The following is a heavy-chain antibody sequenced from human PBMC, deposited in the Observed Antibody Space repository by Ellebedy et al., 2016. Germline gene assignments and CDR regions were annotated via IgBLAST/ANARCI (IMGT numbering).Heavy chain of an antibody. CDR3: ARDWNDSDYFDY. CDR1: GDSVSSNSAA. J-gene: IGHJ4*02. CDR2: TYYRSKWYN. D-gene: IGHD1-1*01. V-gene: IGHV6-1*01. Sequence: SQTLSLTXXISGDSVSSNSAAWNWIRQSPSRGLEWLGRTYYRSKWYNDYAVSVKSRITINPDTSKNQFSLQLNSVAPEDTAVYYCARDWNDSDYFDYWGQGTLVTVSS.